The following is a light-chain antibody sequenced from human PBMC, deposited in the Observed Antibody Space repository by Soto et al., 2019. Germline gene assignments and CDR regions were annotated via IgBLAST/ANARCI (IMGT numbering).Light chain of an antibody. CDR2: EVT. V-gene: IGLV2-8*01. CDR3: RFFAGRNHFV. CDR1: SSDVGGYNY. Sequence: QSVLTQPPSASGSPGQSVTISCTGTSSDVGGYNYVSWYQQHPGKAPKLIIYEVTKRPSGVPDRFSGSKSGNTASLTVSGLPADDEADYYCRFFAGRNHFVFGNGTKVNVL. J-gene: IGLJ1*01.